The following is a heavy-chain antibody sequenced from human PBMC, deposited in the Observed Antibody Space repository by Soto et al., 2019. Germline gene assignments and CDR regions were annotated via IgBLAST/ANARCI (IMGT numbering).Heavy chain of an antibody. V-gene: IGHV1-18*01. CDR1: GYSFTSYG. J-gene: IGHJ4*02. Sequence: QVQLVQSGAEVKKPGASVKVSCKASGYSFTSYGISWVRQAPGQGLEWMGWISAYNGNTNYAQKFQGRVTMTTDTSTYTAYMELRSLRSDDTAVYYCARDVSPRITVAGTFDYWGQGTLVTVSS. CDR3: ARDVSPRITVAGTFDY. D-gene: IGHD6-19*01. CDR2: ISAYNGNT.